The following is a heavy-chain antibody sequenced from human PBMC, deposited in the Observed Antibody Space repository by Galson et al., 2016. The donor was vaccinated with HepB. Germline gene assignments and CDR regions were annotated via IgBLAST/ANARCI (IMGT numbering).Heavy chain of an antibody. CDR1: GYTLTELS. D-gene: IGHD3-10*01. CDR3: AAVSIYGSASDI. Sequence: SVKVSCKVVGYTLTELSIHWVRQAPGKGLEWMGGLQPEDAETVYAQKFQGRVTVTEDTSTDTAYLELSSLRSEDTAVFYCAAVSIYGSASDIWGQGTMITVSS. J-gene: IGHJ3*02. V-gene: IGHV1-24*01. CDR2: LQPEDAET.